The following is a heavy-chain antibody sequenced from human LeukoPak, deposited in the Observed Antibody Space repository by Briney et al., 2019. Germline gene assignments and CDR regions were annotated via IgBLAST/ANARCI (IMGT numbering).Heavy chain of an antibody. Sequence: GGSLRLSCAASGFTFSSYSMNWVRQAPGKGLEWVSSISSSSSYIYYADSVKGRFTISRDNAKNSLYLQMNSLRAEDTAVYYCARDRGIQLWNAADYWGQGTLVTVSS. CDR2: ISSSSSYI. CDR1: GFTFSSYS. CDR3: ARDRGIQLWNAADY. V-gene: IGHV3-21*01. J-gene: IGHJ4*02. D-gene: IGHD5-18*01.